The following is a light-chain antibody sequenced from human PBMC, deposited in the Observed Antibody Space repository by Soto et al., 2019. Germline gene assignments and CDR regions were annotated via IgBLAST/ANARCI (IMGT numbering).Light chain of an antibody. CDR3: SSYTSSSTVV. V-gene: IGLV2-14*01. CDR1: SSDVGGYNY. J-gene: IGLJ2*01. Sequence: QSVLTKPASVSGSPGQSITISCTGTSSDVGGYNYVSWYQQHPGKAPKLMICDVSNRPSGVSNRFSGSKSGNTASLTISGLQAEDEADYYCSSYTSSSTVVFGGGTKVTVL. CDR2: DVS.